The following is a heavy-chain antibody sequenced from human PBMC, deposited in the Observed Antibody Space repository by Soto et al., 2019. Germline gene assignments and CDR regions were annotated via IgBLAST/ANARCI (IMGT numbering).Heavy chain of an antibody. CDR1: GFTFSSYG. CDR3: AKGLIVVVPGAVYYYYGMDV. D-gene: IGHD2-2*01. CDR2: ISYDGSNE. J-gene: IGHJ6*02. V-gene: IGHV3-30*18. Sequence: WGSMRLSCAASGFTFSSYGMHWVRQDTGKGLEWVAVISYDGSNEYYADSVKGRFTISRDNSKNTLYLQMNSLRAEDTAVYYCAKGLIVVVPGAVYYYYGMDVWGQGTTVTVSS.